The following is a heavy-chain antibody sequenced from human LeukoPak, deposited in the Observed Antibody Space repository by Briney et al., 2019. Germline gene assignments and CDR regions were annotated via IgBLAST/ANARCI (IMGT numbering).Heavy chain of an antibody. J-gene: IGHJ6*03. Sequence: PGGSLRLSCAASGFKFDDYGMSWVRQAPGKGLEWVSGIIWDGGSIGYAESVKGRFTMSRDNAKNSLYMQMNSLRDEDTAVYYCGREGSSGWYSYMDVWGKGTTVTVSS. V-gene: IGHV3-20*04. CDR3: GREGSSGWYSYMDV. CDR1: GFKFDDYG. CDR2: IIWDGGSI. D-gene: IGHD3-22*01.